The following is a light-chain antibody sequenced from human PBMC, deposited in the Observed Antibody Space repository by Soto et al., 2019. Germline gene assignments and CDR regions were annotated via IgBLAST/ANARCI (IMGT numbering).Light chain of an antibody. J-gene: IGKJ1*01. Sequence: AIRMTQSPSSLSASTGDRDTITCRASQGISSYLAWYQQKPGKAPKLLIYAASTLQSGVPSRFSGSGSGTDFTLTISCLQTEDFATYYCHQYYSYPRTFGQGTKVEIK. V-gene: IGKV1-8*01. CDR2: AAS. CDR3: HQYYSYPRT. CDR1: QGISSY.